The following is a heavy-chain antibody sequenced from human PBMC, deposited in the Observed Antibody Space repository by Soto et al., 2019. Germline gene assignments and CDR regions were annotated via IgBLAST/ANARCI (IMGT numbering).Heavy chain of an antibody. Sequence: QITLKESGPTLVKPTQTLTLTCTFSGFSLSTSGVGVGWIRQPPGKALEWLALIYWDDDKRYSPSLKSRLTTTKDTSKIQVALTMTDMDAVDTATYSCAPSLLGYCSGGSCYSNCFDPWGQGTLVTVSS. CDR2: IYWDDDK. CDR3: APSLLGYCSGGSCYSNCFDP. D-gene: IGHD2-15*01. J-gene: IGHJ5*02. CDR1: GFSLSTSGVG. V-gene: IGHV2-5*02.